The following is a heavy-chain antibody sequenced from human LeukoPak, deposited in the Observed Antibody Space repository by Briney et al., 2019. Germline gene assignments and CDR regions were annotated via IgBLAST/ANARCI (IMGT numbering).Heavy chain of an antibody. CDR3: PRGGATFDS. J-gene: IGHJ4*02. CDR1: GITFTRYW. CDR2: INQDGSEK. D-gene: IGHD1-26*01. Sequence: GGSLRLSCVVSGITFTRYWMSWVRQAPGKGLEWVANINQDGSEKYYVDSVKGRFTISRDNAKSSLYLQMNSLRAEDTAVYFCPRGGATFDSWGQGTLVTVSS. V-gene: IGHV3-7*05.